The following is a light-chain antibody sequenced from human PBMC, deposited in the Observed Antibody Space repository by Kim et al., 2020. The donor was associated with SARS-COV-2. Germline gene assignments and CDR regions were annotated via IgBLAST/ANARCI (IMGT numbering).Light chain of an antibody. CDR1: QSVSDTY. J-gene: IGKJ1*01. CDR3: QQLDNSVWT. V-gene: IGKV3-20*01. CDR2: GAS. Sequence: PGERATLSCRASQSVSDTYLAWYQQRPGQAPRLLIYGASSRATGIPDRFSGRGSGTDFTLTISRLEPEDFAVYYCQQLDNSVWTFGQGPKV.